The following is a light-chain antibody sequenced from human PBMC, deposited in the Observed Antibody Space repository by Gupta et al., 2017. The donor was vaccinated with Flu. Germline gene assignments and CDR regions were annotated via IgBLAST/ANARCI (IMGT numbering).Light chain of an antibody. CDR3: QQYGSSPFT. J-gene: IGKJ3*01. V-gene: IGKV3-20*01. CDR1: QSINRNY. Sequence: GTLSLSPWERATLSCRASQSINRNYLAWYQQKAGQAHRLLIYDTSSRATGIPDRFSVSGSGTDFTLTISRLETEDFAVYYCQQYGSSPFTFGPGTKVEIK. CDR2: DTS.